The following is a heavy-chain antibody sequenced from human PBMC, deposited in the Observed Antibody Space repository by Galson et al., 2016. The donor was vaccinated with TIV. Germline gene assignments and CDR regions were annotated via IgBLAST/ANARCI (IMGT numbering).Heavy chain of an antibody. D-gene: IGHD1-26*01. CDR1: GGSIRSDAYY. V-gene: IGHV4-31*03. CDR3: ARWAETGSYYDYFQH. J-gene: IGHJ1*01. Sequence: TLSLTCNVSGGSIRSDAYYWSWIRQHPGKGLEWIGNIYNSGSTHYSPSLKSRVSISVDTSQNQFSLKLSSVTAADTAVYYCARWAETGSYYDYFQHWGQGTLVTVSS. CDR2: IYNSGST.